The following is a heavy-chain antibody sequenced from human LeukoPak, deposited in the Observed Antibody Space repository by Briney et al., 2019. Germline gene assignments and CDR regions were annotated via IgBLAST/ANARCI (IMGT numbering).Heavy chain of an antibody. CDR1: GFTFSSYS. CDR3: AGECEWCGSGSYPTLLFRYYGMDV. V-gene: IGHV3-48*01. Sequence: GGSLRLSCAASGFTFSSYSMNWVRQAPGKGLGWVSYISGSSSTLYYAESVKGRFTISRDNAKNSLYMQMNSLSAEDTAVYYCAGECEWCGSGSYPTLLFRYYGMDVWGRGTTVTVSS. J-gene: IGHJ6*02. CDR2: ISGSSSTL. D-gene: IGHD3-10*01.